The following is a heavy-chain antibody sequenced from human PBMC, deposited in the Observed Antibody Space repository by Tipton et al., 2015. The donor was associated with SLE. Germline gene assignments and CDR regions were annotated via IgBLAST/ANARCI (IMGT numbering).Heavy chain of an antibody. CDR1: GFTFSSYA. V-gene: IGHV3-23*01. CDR3: TRGDIVPY. J-gene: IGHJ4*02. Sequence: SLRLSCAASGFTFSSYAMSWVRQAPGKGLEWVSGISGSGGSTYYADSVKGRFTISRDNSKNTLSLQMNSLKTEDTAVYYCTRGDIVPYWGQGTLVTVSS. CDR2: ISGSGGST. D-gene: IGHD2-15*01.